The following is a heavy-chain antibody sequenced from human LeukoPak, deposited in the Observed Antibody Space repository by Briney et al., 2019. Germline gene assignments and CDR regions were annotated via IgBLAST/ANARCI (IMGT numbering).Heavy chain of an antibody. CDR3: AADWWGFGELHYYGMDV. CDR2: IGVGRGSR. J-gene: IGHJ6*04. V-gene: IGHV1-58*01. D-gene: IGHD3-10*01. Sequence: SGKVSCTASGFTFTSSAVQWVRQARGQRLEWIGWIGVGRGSRNYTQKFQERVTITRDMSTSTASMEPSSLKFDDPAVYYSAADWWGFGELHYYGMDVWGKGHTVTVSS. CDR1: GFTFTSSA.